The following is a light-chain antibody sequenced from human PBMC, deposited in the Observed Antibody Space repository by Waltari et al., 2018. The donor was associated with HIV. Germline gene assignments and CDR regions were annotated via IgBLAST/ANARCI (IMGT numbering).Light chain of an antibody. CDR1: QSLGYN. CDR3: QQYKNGGT. J-gene: IGKJ4*01. Sequence: EVVMTPSPAILSVSPGESASLSGRASQSLGYNFAWYQQKLGQAPRLLIYGASVRATGNPARFSGSESRTTVTLAISSRLSEDFALYVCQQYKNGGTFGGGTRVE. V-gene: IGKV3-15*01. CDR2: GAS.